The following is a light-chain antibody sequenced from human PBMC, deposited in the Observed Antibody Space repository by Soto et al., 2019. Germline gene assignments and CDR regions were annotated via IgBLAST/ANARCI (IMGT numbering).Light chain of an antibody. J-gene: IGLJ3*02. Sequence: QAVVTQEPSFSASPGETVTLTCVLSSGSVSTNYYPSWYQQTPGQAPSTLIYNTDTHSSGVPDRFSVSILGNKAALTITGAQADDESDYYCALYMGSGVSVFGGGTKLTFL. V-gene: IGLV8-61*01. CDR3: ALYMGSGVSV. CDR1: SGSVSTNYY. CDR2: NTD.